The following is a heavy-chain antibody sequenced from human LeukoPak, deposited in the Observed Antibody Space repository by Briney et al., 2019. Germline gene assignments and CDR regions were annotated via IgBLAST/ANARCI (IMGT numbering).Heavy chain of an antibody. D-gene: IGHD3-16*01. CDR3: ARGSRGVMSGIDY. V-gene: IGHV4-59*01. Sequence: SETLSLTCTVSGGSISSYYWSWIRQPPGKGLEWIGYIYYSGSTNYNPSLKSRVTISVDTSKNQFSLKLSSVTAANTAVYYCARGSRGVMSGIDYWGQGTLVTVSS. CDR2: IYYSGST. CDR1: GGSISSYY. J-gene: IGHJ4*02.